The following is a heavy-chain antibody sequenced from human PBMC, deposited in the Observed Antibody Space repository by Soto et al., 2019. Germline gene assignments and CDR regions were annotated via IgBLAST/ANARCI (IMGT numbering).Heavy chain of an antibody. D-gene: IGHD2-2*01. J-gene: IGHJ4*02. CDR2: ISGSSSLI. V-gene: IGHV3-48*02. Sequence: PGGSLRLSCAASGFSFSTYSMNWVRQAPGKGLEWLSYISGSSSLIYYADSAKGRFTISRDNAKNSLYLQMNSLRDEDTAVYYCARGGFCSSTSCDTSRFDFWGQGTRVTVS. CDR1: GFSFSTYS. CDR3: ARGGFCSSTSCDTSRFDF.